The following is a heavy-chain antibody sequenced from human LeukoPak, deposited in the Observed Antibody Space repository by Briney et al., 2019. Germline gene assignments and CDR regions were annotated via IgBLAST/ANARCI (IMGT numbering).Heavy chain of an antibody. D-gene: IGHD3-3*01. CDR2: ISSDGSST. CDR3: ASLGHAGYYDFWSGHYMPYYMDV. V-gene: IGHV3-74*01. Sequence: PGGSLRLSCTASGFTFSSYWMHWVRQAPGKGLVWVSRISSDGSSTTYADSVKGRFTISRDNAKHTLYLQMNSLRAEDTAVYYCASLGHAGYYDFWSGHYMPYYMDVWGKGTTVTVSS. J-gene: IGHJ6*03. CDR1: GFTFSSYW.